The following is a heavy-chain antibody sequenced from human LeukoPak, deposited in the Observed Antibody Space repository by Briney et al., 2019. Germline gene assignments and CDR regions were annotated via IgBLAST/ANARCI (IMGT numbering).Heavy chain of an antibody. V-gene: IGHV3-23*01. D-gene: IGHD3-10*01. CDR1: GFTVNTYA. CDR3: ARAKTYYSGSGANYYYAMDV. Sequence: GGSLRLSCKASGFTVNTYAMSWVRQAPGKGLEWVSSISASGGDTYYADSARGRFTISRDNSKNTLYLQMHSLRAGETALYYCARAKTYYSGSGANYYYAMDVWGQGTTVTVSS. J-gene: IGHJ6*02. CDR2: ISASGGDT.